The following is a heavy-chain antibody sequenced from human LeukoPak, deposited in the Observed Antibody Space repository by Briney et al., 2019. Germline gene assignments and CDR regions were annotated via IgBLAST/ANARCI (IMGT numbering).Heavy chain of an antibody. CDR2: IIPIFGTA. CDR3: ARGSPDGEGSGSYYLFDY. CDR1: GGTFSSYA. V-gene: IGHV1-69*01. D-gene: IGHD3-10*01. J-gene: IGHJ4*02. Sequence: ASVKVSCKASGGTFSSYAISWVRQAPGQGLEWMGGIIPIFGTANYAQKFQGRVTITADESTSTAYMELSSLRSEDTAVYYCARGSPDGEGSGSYYLFDYWGQGTLVTVSS.